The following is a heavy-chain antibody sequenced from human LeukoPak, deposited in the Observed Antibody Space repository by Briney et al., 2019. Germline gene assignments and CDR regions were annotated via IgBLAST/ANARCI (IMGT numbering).Heavy chain of an antibody. CDR1: GGSISGYY. J-gene: IGHJ4*02. CDR2: IYYSGST. CDR3: ARARSDLFDY. Sequence: SETLSLTCTVSGGSISGYYWTWMRQPPGKGLEWIGYIYYSGSTNYNPSLKSRVTISVDTSKNQCSLKLGSVTAADTAIYYCARARSDLFDYWGQGTLVTVSS. V-gene: IGHV4-59*01. D-gene: IGHD3/OR15-3a*01.